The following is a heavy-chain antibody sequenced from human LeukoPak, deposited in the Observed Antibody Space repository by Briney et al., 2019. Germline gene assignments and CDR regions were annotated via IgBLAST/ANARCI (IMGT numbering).Heavy chain of an antibody. D-gene: IGHD2-2*01. CDR3: ARDPLTYSTSSPNWFDP. J-gene: IGHJ5*02. CDR1: GYTFTSYD. CDR2: MNPNSGNT. V-gene: IGHV1-8*01. Sequence: ASVKVSCKASGYTFTSYDINWVRQATGQGLEWMGWMNPNSGNTGYAQKFQGRVTITADKSTSTAYMELSSLRSEDTAVYYCARDPLTYSTSSPNWFDPWGQGTLVTVSS.